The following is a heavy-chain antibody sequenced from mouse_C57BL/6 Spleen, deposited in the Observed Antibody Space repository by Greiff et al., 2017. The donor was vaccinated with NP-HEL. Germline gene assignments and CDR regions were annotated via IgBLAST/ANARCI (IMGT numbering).Heavy chain of an antibody. CDR2: LYPGDGDT. D-gene: IGHD1-1*01. J-gene: IGHJ3*01. V-gene: IGHV1-82*01. CDR1: GYAFSSSW. CDR3: ARGDYGSSWFAY. Sequence: QVQLQQSGPELVKPGASVKISCKASGYAFSSSWMNWVKQRPGKGLEWIGRLYPGDGDTNYNGKFKGKATLTADKSSSTAYMQLSSLTSEDSAVYFCARGDYGSSWFAYWGQGTLVTVSA.